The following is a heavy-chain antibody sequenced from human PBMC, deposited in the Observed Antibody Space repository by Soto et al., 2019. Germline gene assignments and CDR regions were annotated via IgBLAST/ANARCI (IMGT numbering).Heavy chain of an antibody. CDR1: VGTFSSYA. V-gene: IGHV1-69*01. Sequence: QVQLVQSGAEVKKPGSSVKVSCKASVGTFSSYAISWVRQAPGQGREWMGGIIPIFGTANYAQKFQGRVTITADESTSTAYMELSSLRSEDTAVYYCARDTKSIAARRYFDYWGQGTLVTVSS. CDR3: ARDTKSIAARRYFDY. D-gene: IGHD6-6*01. J-gene: IGHJ4*02. CDR2: IIPIFGTA.